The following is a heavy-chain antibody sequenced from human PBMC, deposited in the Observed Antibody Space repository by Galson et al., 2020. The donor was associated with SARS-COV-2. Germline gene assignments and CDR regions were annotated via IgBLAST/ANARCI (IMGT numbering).Heavy chain of an antibody. CDR3: AIGGYSGYVDFDF. Sequence: SETLSLTCTVSGGSISSGNYQCSWVRQPPGKGLEWIGRIYTTGPTNYNPSLKSRTTISVDTSKTQFSLKLDSVAAADTAMYYCAIGGYSGYVDFDFWGQGTLVTVSS. D-gene: IGHD5-12*01. V-gene: IGHV4-61*02. CDR2: IYTTGPT. J-gene: IGHJ4*02. CDR1: GGSISSGNYQ.